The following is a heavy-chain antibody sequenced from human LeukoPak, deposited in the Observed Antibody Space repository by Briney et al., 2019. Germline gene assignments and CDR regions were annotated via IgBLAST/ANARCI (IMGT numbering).Heavy chain of an antibody. J-gene: IGHJ5*02. CDR1: GYTFTGYY. D-gene: IGHD3-10*01. CDR2: ISAYNGNT. V-gene: IGHV1-18*04. CDR3: ARWGDLQWFDP. Sequence: GASVKVSCKASGYTFTGYYMHWVRQAPGQGLEWMGWISAYNGNTNYAQKLQGRVTMTTDTSTSTAYMELRSLRSDDTAVYYCARWGDLQWFDPWGQGTLVTVSS.